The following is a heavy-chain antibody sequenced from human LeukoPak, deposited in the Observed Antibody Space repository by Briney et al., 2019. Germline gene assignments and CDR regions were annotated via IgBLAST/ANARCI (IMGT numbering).Heavy chain of an antibody. CDR3: ARDLWFGESGYYFDY. CDR1: GYTFTSYG. CDR2: ISAYNGNT. V-gene: IGHV1-18*01. D-gene: IGHD3-10*01. Sequence: ASVKVSCKASGYTFTSYGITWVRQAPGQGLEWMGWISAYNGNTMYAQNLQGRVTMTTDTSTSTAYMDLRSLRSDDTAVYYCARDLWFGESGYYFDYWGQGTLVTVSS. J-gene: IGHJ4*02.